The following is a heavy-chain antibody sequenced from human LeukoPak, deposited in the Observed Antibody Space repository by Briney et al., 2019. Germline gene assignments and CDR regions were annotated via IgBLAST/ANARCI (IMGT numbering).Heavy chain of an antibody. J-gene: IGHJ6*02. V-gene: IGHV4-39*07. CDR1: GGSISGSSYF. Sequence: MASETLSLTCTVSGGSISGSSYFWGWIRQPPGKGLEWIGSIYYSGSTYYNPSLKSRVTISVDTSKNQFSLKLSSVTAADTAVYYCARGRSYRINYGSGSYPRRPYYGMDVWGQGTTVTVSS. CDR2: IYYSGST. CDR3: ARGRSYRINYGSGSYPRRPYYGMDV. D-gene: IGHD3-10*01.